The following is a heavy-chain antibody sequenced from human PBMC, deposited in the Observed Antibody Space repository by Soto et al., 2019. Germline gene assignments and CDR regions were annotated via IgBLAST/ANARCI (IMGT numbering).Heavy chain of an antibody. V-gene: IGHV3-30-3*01. CDR1: GFTFSSYA. J-gene: IGHJ4*02. Sequence: QVQLVESGGGVVQPGRSLRLSSAASGFTFSSYAMHWVRQAPGKGLEWVAVISYDGSNKYYADSVKGRFTICRDNSKNTLYLQMNSLRAEDTAVYYCAREGVGATSINFDYWGQGTLVTVSS. D-gene: IGHD1-26*01. CDR2: ISYDGSNK. CDR3: AREGVGATSINFDY.